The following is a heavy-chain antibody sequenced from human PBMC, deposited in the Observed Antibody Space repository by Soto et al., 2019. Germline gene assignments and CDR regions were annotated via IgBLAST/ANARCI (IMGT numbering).Heavy chain of an antibody. CDR1: GFTFSSYS. CDR2: ISSSSSYI. D-gene: IGHD3-3*01. Sequence: GGSLRLSCAASGFTFSSYSMNWVRQAPGKGLEWVSSISSSSSYIYYADSVKGRFTISRDNAKNSLYLQMNSLRAEDRAVYYCARGGGSGSIDYWGQGTLVTVSS. J-gene: IGHJ4*02. CDR3: ARGGGSGSIDY. V-gene: IGHV3-21*01.